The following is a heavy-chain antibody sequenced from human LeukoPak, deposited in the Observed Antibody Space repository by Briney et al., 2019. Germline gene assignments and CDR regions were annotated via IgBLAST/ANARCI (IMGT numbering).Heavy chain of an antibody. CDR3: ARDPREGIVVVPGPE. CDR2: INPNSGGT. J-gene: IGHJ4*02. CDR1: GYTFTGYY. D-gene: IGHD2-2*01. V-gene: IGHV1-2*02. Sequence: ASVKVSCKASGYTFTGYYIHWVRRAPGQGLEWMGWINPNSGGTDYAQQFQGRVTMTRDTSISTAYMELSRLRSDDTAVYYCARDPREGIVVVPGPEWGQGALVTVSS.